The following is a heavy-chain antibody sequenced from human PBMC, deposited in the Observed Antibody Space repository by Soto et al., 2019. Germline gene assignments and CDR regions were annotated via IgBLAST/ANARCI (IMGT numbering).Heavy chain of an antibody. Sequence: GGSLRLSCAASGFTFSSYAMHWVRQAPGKGLEYVSAISSNGGSTYYANSVKGRFTISRDNSKNTLYLQMGSLRAEDMAVYYCARGFSIQLWLDYGMDVWGQGTTVTVS. CDR2: ISSNGGST. D-gene: IGHD5-18*01. J-gene: IGHJ6*02. V-gene: IGHV3-64*01. CDR3: ARGFSIQLWLDYGMDV. CDR1: GFTFSSYA.